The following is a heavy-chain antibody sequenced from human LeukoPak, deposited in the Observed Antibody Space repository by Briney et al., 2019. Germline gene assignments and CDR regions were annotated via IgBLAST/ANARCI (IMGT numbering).Heavy chain of an antibody. CDR1: GGSIISSSYY. D-gene: IGHD6-19*01. V-gene: IGHV4-39*01. CDR3: ARRHFNSGLNYFKY. J-gene: IGHJ4*02. Sequence: SETLSLTCTVSGGSIISSSYYWGWIRQPPGKGLEWIGNIYYGGGTDYSPSLKSRVTMSIDTSKNQFSLKLSSVTAADTAVYYCARRHFNSGLNYFKYWGQGTLVTVSS. CDR2: IYYGGGT.